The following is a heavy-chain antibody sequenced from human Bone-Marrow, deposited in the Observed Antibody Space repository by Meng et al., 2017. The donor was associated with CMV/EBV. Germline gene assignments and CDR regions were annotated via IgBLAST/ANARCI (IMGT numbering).Heavy chain of an antibody. CDR1: GFTFSSSE. D-gene: IGHD6-19*01. J-gene: IGHJ4*02. Sequence: SFAASGFTFSSSEVNWVRQAPGKGLEWVSYISSSGSTIYYADSVKGRFTISRDNSKNTLYLQMNSLRAEDTAVYYCARDPSGEYYFDYWARGPWSPSPQ. V-gene: IGHV3-48*03. CDR2: ISSSGSTI. CDR3: ARDPSGEYYFDY.